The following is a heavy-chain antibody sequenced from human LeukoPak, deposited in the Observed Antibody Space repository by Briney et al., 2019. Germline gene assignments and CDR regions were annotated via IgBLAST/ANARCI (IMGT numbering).Heavy chain of an antibody. D-gene: IGHD6-19*01. CDR3: ARAGREQWLPRLGPNYFDY. V-gene: IGHV3-21*04. J-gene: IGHJ4*02. CDR1: GFTFSSYS. Sequence: QTGGSLRLSCAASGFTFSSYSMNWVRQAPGKGLEWVSSISSSSSYIYYADSVKGRFTISRDNAKNSLYLQMNSLRAEDTAVYYCARAGREQWLPRLGPNYFDYWGQGTLVTVFS. CDR2: ISSSSSYI.